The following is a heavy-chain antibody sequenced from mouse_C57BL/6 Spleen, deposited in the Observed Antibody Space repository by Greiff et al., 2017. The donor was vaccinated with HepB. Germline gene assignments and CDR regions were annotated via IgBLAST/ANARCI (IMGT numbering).Heavy chain of an antibody. D-gene: IGHD2-12*01. CDR1: GFTFSDYG. V-gene: IGHV5-17*01. CDR2: ISSGSSTI. CDR3: ARLYYTVYAMDY. Sequence: DVKLVESGGGLVKPGGSLKLSCAASGFTFSDYGMHWVRQAPEKGLEWVAYISSGSSTIYYADTVKGRFTISRDNAKNTLFLQMTSLRSEDTAMDYCARLYYTVYAMDYWGQGTSVTVSS. J-gene: IGHJ4*01.